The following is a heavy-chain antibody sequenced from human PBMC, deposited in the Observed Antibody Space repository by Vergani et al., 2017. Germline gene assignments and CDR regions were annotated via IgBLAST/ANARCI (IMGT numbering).Heavy chain of an antibody. CDR3: AAGQRGSYDVWCGSNYYYYYGMDV. CDR1: GGTFSSYA. Sequence: QVQLVQSGAEVKKPGASVKVSCKASGGTFSSYAISWVRQAPGQGLEWMGRIIPILGIANYAQKFQGRVTITADKSTSTAYMELRSLTSEDTAVYYCAAGQRGSYDVWCGSNYYYYYGMDVGGQGTTVTVPS. J-gene: IGHJ6*02. CDR2: IIPILGIA. D-gene: IGHD3-3*01. V-gene: IGHV1-69*04.